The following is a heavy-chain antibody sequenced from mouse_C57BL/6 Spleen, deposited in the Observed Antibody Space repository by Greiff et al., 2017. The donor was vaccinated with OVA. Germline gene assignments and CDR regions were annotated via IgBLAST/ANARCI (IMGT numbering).Heavy chain of an antibody. J-gene: IGHJ2*01. Sequence: QVQLQQPGAELVKPEASVKLSCKASGYTFTSYWMHWVKQRPGQGLEWIGMIHPNSGSTNYNEKFKSKATLTVDKSSSTAYMQLSSLTSEDSAVYYCETTVVALDYWGQGTTLTVSS. CDR2: IHPNSGST. CDR3: ETTVVALDY. V-gene: IGHV1-64*01. CDR1: GYTFTSYW. D-gene: IGHD1-1*01.